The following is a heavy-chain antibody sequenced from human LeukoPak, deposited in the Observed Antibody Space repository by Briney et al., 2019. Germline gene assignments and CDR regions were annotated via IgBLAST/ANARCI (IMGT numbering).Heavy chain of an antibody. V-gene: IGHV3-33*01. CDR1: GFTFSSYG. CDR3: ARDVGSGGRAGMDV. D-gene: IGHD2-15*01. CDR2: IWYDGSNK. J-gene: IGHJ6*02. Sequence: GGSLRLSCAASGFTFSSYGTHWVRQAPGKGLEWVAVIWYDGSNKYYADSVKGRFTISRDNSKNTLYLQMNSLRAEDTAVYYCARDVGSGGRAGMDVWGQGTTVTVSS.